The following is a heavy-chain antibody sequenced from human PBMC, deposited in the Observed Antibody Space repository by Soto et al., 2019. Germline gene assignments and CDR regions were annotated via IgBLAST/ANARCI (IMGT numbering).Heavy chain of an antibody. CDR2: IKEDESEK. J-gene: IGHJ4*02. CDR3: AKSISATGYDY. V-gene: IGHV3-7*03. Sequence: VQLVESGGGLVKPGGSLRLSCAASGFTFNSYWMNWVRQAPGKGLEWVANIKEDESEKYYVDSVKGRFTISRDNAKNSLFLQMSSLRAEDTAVYYCAKSISATGYDYWGQGTLVTVSS. D-gene: IGHD6-13*01. CDR1: GFTFNSYW.